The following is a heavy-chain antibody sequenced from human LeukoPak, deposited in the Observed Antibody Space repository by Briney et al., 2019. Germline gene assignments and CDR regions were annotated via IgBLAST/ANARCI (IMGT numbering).Heavy chain of an antibody. CDR1: GYTFTDYY. CDR2: IDPEDGET. CDR3: ATAGYCGNIGCSGPTYNWLDP. V-gene: IGHV1-69-2*01. J-gene: IGHJ5*02. Sequence: GATVKISCKASGYTFTDYYIHWVQEAPGKGLEWMGRIDPEDGETKYAERFQGRVTIAADTSTDTAYLELSSLRSEDTAVYYCATAGYCGNIGCSGPTYNWLDPWGQGSLVAVSS. D-gene: IGHD2-2*01.